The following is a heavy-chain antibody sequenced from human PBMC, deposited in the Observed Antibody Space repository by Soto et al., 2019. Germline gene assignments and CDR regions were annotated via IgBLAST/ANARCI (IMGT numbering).Heavy chain of an antibody. CDR3: ASIYCSGGSCYSEWNWFDP. J-gene: IGHJ5*02. Sequence: SETLSLTCAVRGGSFSGYYWSWIRQAPGKGLEWIGEINHSGSTNYNPSLKSRVTISVDTSKNQFSLKLSSVTAADTAVYYCASIYCSGGSCYSEWNWFDPWGQGTLVTVSS. V-gene: IGHV4-34*01. CDR2: INHSGST. D-gene: IGHD2-15*01. CDR1: GGSFSGYY.